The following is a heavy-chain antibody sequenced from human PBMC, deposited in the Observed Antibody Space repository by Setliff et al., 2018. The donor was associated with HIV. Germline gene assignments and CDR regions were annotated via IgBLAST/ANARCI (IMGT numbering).Heavy chain of an antibody. V-gene: IGHV1-18*01. Sequence: ASVKVSCKSSGYTFTSYGISWVRQAPGQGLEWMGWISAYNGNTNYAQKLQGRVTMTTDTSTSTAYMELRSLRSDDTAVYYCARRREGIAVAGTPDYWGQGTLVTVSS. D-gene: IGHD6-19*01. CDR1: GYTFTSYG. J-gene: IGHJ4*02. CDR3: ARRREGIAVAGTPDY. CDR2: ISAYNGNT.